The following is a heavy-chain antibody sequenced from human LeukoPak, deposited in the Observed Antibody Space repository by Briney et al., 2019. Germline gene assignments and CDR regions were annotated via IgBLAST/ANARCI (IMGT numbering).Heavy chain of an antibody. CDR2: INAYNGNT. V-gene: IGHV1-18*01. D-gene: IGHD3-22*01. J-gene: IGHJ4*02. CDR3: ASIGPYDSSGYSFDY. Sequence: VASVKVSCKASGYTFTSYVISWVRQAPGQGRGWMGWINAYNGNTNYAQKPQGRVTMTTDTSTSTAYMELRSLRSDDTAVYYCASIGPYDSSGYSFDYWGEGTLVTVSS. CDR1: GYTFTSYV.